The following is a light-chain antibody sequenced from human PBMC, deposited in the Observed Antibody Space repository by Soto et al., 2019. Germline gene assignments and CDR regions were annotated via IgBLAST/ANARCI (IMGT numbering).Light chain of an antibody. Sequence: DIQMTQSPSSLSASVGDRVTITCRASQGISTYLNWYQQKPGKAPKLLIYAAYSLQSGVPSRFSGSESETDFTLTISSLQPEDFANYSWQQSYSTTWTFGQGTKVESK. CDR3: QQSYSTTWT. V-gene: IGKV1-39*01. J-gene: IGKJ1*01. CDR2: AAY. CDR1: QGISTY.